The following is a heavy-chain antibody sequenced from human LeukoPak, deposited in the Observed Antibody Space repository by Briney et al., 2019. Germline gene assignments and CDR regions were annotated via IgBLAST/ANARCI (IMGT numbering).Heavy chain of an antibody. Sequence: PGGSLRLSCAASGFTFSDYYMSWIRQAPGKGLEWVSYISSSGSTIYYADSVKGRFTISRDNAKNPLYLQVNSLRAEDTAVYYCARDRYCSSTSCSYYYYYGMDVWGQGTTVTVSS. J-gene: IGHJ6*02. V-gene: IGHV3-11*01. CDR2: ISSSGSTI. D-gene: IGHD2-2*01. CDR1: GFTFSDYY. CDR3: ARDRYCSSTSCSYYYYYGMDV.